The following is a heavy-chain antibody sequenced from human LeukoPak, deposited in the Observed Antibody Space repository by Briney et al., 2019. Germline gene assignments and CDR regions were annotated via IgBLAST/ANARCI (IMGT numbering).Heavy chain of an antibody. CDR2: IIPILGIA. CDR1: GGTFSSYA. D-gene: IGHD5/OR15-5a*01. J-gene: IGHJ3*02. CDR3: ARRLRGARNAFDI. V-gene: IGHV1-69*04. Sequence: SVKVSCKASGGTFSSYAISWVRQAPGQGLEWMGRIIPILGIANYAQKFQGRVTMTRDTSTSTVYMELSSLRSEDTAVYYCARRLRGARNAFDIWGQGTMVTVSS.